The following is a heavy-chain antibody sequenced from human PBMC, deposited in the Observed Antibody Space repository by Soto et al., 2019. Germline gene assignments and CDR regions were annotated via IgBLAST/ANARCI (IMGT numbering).Heavy chain of an antibody. V-gene: IGHV1-3*01. D-gene: IGHD4-17*01. J-gene: IGHJ4*02. CDR3: AREVGYGDYAD. Sequence: ASVKVSCKASGYSFSHYALHWVRQAPGQSLERMGWVNGDNGNTKYSEKFQGRVTVTRDTSATTVYMELSSLRSEDTAVYYCAREVGYGDYADWGQGTLVTVSS. CDR1: GYSFSHYA. CDR2: VNGDNGNT.